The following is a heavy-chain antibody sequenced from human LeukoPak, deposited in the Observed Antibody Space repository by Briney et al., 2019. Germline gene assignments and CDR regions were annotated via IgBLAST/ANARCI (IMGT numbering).Heavy chain of an antibody. CDR1: GGSISSSSYY. J-gene: IGHJ4*02. D-gene: IGHD1-26*01. CDR2: IYTSGST. Sequence: PSETLSLTCTVSGGSISSSSYYWGWIRQPAGKGLEWIGRIYTSGSTNYNPSLKSRVTISVDTSKNQFSLKLSSVTAADTAVYFCARLVGATAFDYWGQGALVTVSS. V-gene: IGHV4-61*02. CDR3: ARLVGATAFDY.